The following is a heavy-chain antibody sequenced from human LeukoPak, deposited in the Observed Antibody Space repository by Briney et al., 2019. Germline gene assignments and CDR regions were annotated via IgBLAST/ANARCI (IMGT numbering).Heavy chain of an antibody. V-gene: IGHV1-3*02. D-gene: IGHD1-1*01. CDR2: SNAGNGNT. CDR3: ARTLEDYRADY. Sequence: ASVKVSCKASGYTFTSYAMHWVRQAPGQRLEWMGWSNAGNGNTKYSQEFQGRVTITRDTSTSTAYMELRSLRSDDTAVYYCARTLEDYRADYWGQGTLVTVSS. CDR1: GYTFTSYA. J-gene: IGHJ4*02.